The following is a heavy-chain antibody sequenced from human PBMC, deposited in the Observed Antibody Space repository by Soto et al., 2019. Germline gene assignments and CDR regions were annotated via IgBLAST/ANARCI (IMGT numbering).Heavy chain of an antibody. D-gene: IGHD1-26*01. Sequence: EVQLLESGGGLVQPGGSLRLSCAAAGFTFSSYAMRWVRQAPVKGLEWVSAISGSGDSTYYADSVKGRFTISRDNSKNTLYLQMNSLRAEDTAVYYCARRGSGSYYDYWGQGTLVTLTS. J-gene: IGHJ4*02. CDR1: GFTFSSYA. V-gene: IGHV3-23*01. CDR2: ISGSGDST. CDR3: ARRGSGSYYDY.